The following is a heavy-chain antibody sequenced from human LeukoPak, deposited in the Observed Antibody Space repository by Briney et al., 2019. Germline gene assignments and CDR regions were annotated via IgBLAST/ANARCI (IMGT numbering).Heavy chain of an antibody. J-gene: IGHJ4*02. V-gene: IGHV1-8*02. D-gene: IGHD6-6*01. CDR1: GYTFTSYA. CDR3: ARAIAARPKIDY. Sequence: GASVKVSCKASGYTFTSYAMHWVRQATGQGLEWMGWMNPNSGNTGYAQKFQGRVTMTRNTSISTAYMELSSLRSEDTAVYYCARAIAARPKIDYWGQGTLVTVSS. CDR2: MNPNSGNT.